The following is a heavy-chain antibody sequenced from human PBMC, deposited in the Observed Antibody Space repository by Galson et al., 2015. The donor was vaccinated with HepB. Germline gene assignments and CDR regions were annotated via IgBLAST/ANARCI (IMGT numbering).Heavy chain of an antibody. CDR3: ARDWGKAVSGTWWFDP. CDR2: ISSSSDYI. D-gene: IGHD6-19*01. V-gene: IGHV3-21*01. Sequence: SLRLSCAASGFTFNNYNMNWVRQPPGKGLEWVSSISSSSDYIYYADSVKGRFTISRDNAKKALYLQMNSLRVEDTGVYYCARDWGKAVSGTWWFDPWGHGTLVTVSS. CDR1: GFTFNNYN. J-gene: IGHJ5*02.